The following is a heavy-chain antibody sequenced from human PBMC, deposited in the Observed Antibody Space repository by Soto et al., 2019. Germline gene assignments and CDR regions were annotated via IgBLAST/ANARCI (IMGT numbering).Heavy chain of an antibody. J-gene: IGHJ6*03. CDR3: ARLKIGWFGELYDYYYYMDV. V-gene: IGHV4-59*08. D-gene: IGHD3-10*01. CDR2: IYYSGST. CDR1: GGSISSYY. Sequence: PSETLSLTCTVSGGSISSYYWSWIRQPPGKGLEWIGYIYYSGSTNYNPSLKSRVTISVDTSKNHFSLKLSSVTAADTAVYYFARLKIGWFGELYDYYYYMDVWGKGTTVTVSS.